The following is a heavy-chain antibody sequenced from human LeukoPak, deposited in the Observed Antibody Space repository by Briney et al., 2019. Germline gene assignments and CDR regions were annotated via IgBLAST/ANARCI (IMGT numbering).Heavy chain of an antibody. J-gene: IGHJ4*02. CDR1: GGSISSGGYY. Sequence: SETLSLTCTVSGGSISSGGYYWSWIRQHPGKGLEWIGYIYYSGSTYYNPSLKSRVTISVDTSKNQFSLKLSSVTAADTAVYYCARSPPYGPDYWGQGTLVTVSS. D-gene: IGHD4-17*01. CDR2: IYYSGST. V-gene: IGHV4-31*03. CDR3: ARSPPYGPDY.